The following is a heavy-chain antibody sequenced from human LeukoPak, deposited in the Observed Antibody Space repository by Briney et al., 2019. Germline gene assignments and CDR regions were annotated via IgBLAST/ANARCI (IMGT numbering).Heavy chain of an antibody. D-gene: IGHD7-27*01. Sequence: GGSLRLSCAASGFTFSNYAMNWVRQAPGKGLEWVSGISGNGGSTYYADSVKGRFTISRDNSKNALYLQMNSLRVEDTAVYYCAIDPNWGTHSWGQGVLVTVSS. V-gene: IGHV3-23*01. CDR1: GFTFSNYA. CDR3: AIDPNWGTHS. J-gene: IGHJ4*02. CDR2: ISGNGGST.